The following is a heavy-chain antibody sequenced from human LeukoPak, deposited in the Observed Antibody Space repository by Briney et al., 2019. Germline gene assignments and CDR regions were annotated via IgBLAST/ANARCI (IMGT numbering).Heavy chain of an antibody. J-gene: IGHJ4*02. D-gene: IGHD4-23*01. V-gene: IGHV1-58*02. Sequence: SVKVSCKAAGCIFTSSAMQWGRQARGQRLEWRGWIDVCSGNTNFAQKFQERVTITRDMSTSPAYTEMSSLRSEDTAVYYCAASSDYGGNPGTDYWGQGTLVTVSS. CDR2: IDVCSGNT. CDR1: GCIFTSSA. CDR3: AASSDYGGNPGTDY.